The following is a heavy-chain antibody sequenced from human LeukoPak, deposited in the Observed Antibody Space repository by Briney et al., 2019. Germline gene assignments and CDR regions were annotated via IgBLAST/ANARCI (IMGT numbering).Heavy chain of an antibody. J-gene: IGHJ6*03. CDR1: GFTFTDYY. Sequence: PGGSLRLSCAASGFTFTDYYMSWIRQAPGKGLEWVSYITNSGTTIYYADSVKGRFTISRDNAKNSLYLQMNSLRAEDTAVYYCARSDYSNYAGYYYYYMDVWGKGTTVTVSS. CDR2: ITNSGTTI. D-gene: IGHD4-11*01. CDR3: ARSDYSNYAGYYYYYMDV. V-gene: IGHV3-11*04.